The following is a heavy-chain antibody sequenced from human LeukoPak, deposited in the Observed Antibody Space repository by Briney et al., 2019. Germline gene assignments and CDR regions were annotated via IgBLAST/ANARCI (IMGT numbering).Heavy chain of an antibody. D-gene: IGHD2-21*02. V-gene: IGHV4-59*01. CDR1: GGSISSYY. CDR2: IYYSGST. J-gene: IGHJ3*02. CDR3: ARAGDIVVVTAKPDAFDI. Sequence: SETLSLTCTVSGGSISSYYWSWIRQPPGKGLEWIGYIYYSGSTNYKPSLKSRVTISVETSKNQFSLKLRSVTAADTAVYYCARAGDIVVVTAKPDAFDIWGQGTMVTVSS.